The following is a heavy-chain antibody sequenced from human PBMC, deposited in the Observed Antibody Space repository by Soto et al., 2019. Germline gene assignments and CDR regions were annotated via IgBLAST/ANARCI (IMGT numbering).Heavy chain of an antibody. V-gene: IGHV1-69*12. D-gene: IGHD6-19*01. J-gene: IGHJ6*02. CDR1: GGTFSSYA. CDR3: ARAVAGGVYYYYGMDV. CDR2: IIPIFGTA. Sequence: QVQLVQSGAEVKRPGSSVKVSCKASGGTFSSYAINWVRQAPGQGLEWMGGIIPIFGTADYAQKFQGRVTITADESTSTAYMELSSLRSEDTAVYYCARAVAGGVYYYYGMDVWGQGTTVTVSS.